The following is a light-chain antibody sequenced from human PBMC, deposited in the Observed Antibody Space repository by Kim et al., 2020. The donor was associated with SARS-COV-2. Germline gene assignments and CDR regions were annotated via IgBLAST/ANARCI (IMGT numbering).Light chain of an antibody. V-gene: IGKV1-16*02. CDR3: QQYSSYPFT. Sequence: ASVGDRVTITCRASQGISNYLAWFQQKPGKAPKSLFYAASSLQSGVPSKCSGSGYGTDFTLTISSLQPEDFVTYYCQQYSSYPFTFGGGTKVEIK. CDR1: QGISNY. CDR2: AAS. J-gene: IGKJ4*01.